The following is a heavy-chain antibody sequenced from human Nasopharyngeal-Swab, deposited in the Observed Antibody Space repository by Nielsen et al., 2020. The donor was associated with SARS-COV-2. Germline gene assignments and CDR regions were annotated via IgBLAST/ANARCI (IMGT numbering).Heavy chain of an antibody. V-gene: IGHV4-59*01. CDR2: IYYSGST. CDR3: ARLDSSSSGGFDY. J-gene: IGHJ4*02. D-gene: IGHD6-6*01. CDR1: GGSISSYY. Sequence: SETLSLTCTVSGGSISSYYWSRIRQPPGKGLEWIGYIYYSGSTNYNPSLKSRVTISVDTSKNQFSLKLSSVTAADTAVYYCARLDSSSSGGFDYWGQGTLVTVSS.